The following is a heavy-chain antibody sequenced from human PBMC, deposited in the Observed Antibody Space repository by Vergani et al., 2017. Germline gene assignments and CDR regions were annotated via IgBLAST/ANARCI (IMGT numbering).Heavy chain of an antibody. J-gene: IGHJ4*02. CDR2: ISSSGSTI. Sequence: EVQLVESGGGLVQPGGSLRLSCAASGFTFSSYEMNWVRQAPGKGLEWVSYISSSGSTIYYADSVKGRFTISRDNSKNTLYLQMNSLRAEDTAVYYCAKEGDSSGWYPNYSHFDYWGQGTLVTVSS. CDR1: GFTFSSYE. D-gene: IGHD6-19*01. V-gene: IGHV3-48*03. CDR3: AKEGDSSGWYPNYSHFDY.